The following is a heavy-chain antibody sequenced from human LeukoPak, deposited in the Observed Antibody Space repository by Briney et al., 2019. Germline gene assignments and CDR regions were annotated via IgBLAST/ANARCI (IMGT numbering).Heavy chain of an antibody. Sequence: GGSLRLSCAAAGFTFSTYAVSWVRQAPGKGLEWVSVISASGGSTYYADSVKGRFTISRDNSRNTLYLQMNSLRADDTALYYCARALESFSPCDYWGQGTLVTVSS. D-gene: IGHD1-1*01. J-gene: IGHJ4*02. V-gene: IGHV3-23*01. CDR3: ARALESFSPCDY. CDR1: GFTFSTYA. CDR2: ISASGGST.